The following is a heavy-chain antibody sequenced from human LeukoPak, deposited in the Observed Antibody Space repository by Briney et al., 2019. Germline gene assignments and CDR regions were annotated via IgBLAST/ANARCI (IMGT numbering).Heavy chain of an antibody. CDR3: ARDYCTTTRCYPNYFDY. CDR1: GASDRSSNYY. CDR2: IYYSGST. V-gene: IGHV4-61*01. J-gene: IGHJ4*02. Sequence: MASETLSLTCTVSGASDRSSNYYWSWIRQPPGKGLEWIGYIYYSGSTNYNPSLKSRVTISVDTSKNQFSLKLSSVTAADTAVYYCARDYCTTTRCYPNYFDYWGQGTLVTVSS. D-gene: IGHD2-2*01.